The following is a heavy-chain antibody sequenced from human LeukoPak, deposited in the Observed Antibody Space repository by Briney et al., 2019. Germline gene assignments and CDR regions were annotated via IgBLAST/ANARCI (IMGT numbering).Heavy chain of an antibody. CDR1: GFTFSSYA. Sequence: GGSLRLSCAASGFTFSSYAMSWVRQAPGKGLEWVSAISGSGGSTYYADSVKGRFTISRDNAKNSLYLQMNSLRAEDTAVYYCAKETRITIFGVVIPFDYWGQGTLVTVSS. CDR3: AKETRITIFGVVIPFDY. D-gene: IGHD3-3*01. J-gene: IGHJ4*02. CDR2: ISGSGGST. V-gene: IGHV3-23*01.